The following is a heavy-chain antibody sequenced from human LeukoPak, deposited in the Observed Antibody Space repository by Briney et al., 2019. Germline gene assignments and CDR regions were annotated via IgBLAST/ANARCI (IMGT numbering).Heavy chain of an antibody. CDR1: GYTFTSCD. CDR2: MNPNSGDT. J-gene: IGHJ5*02. CDR3: ARGRYFDWLLAYNWFDP. Sequence: ASVRVSCKASGYTFTSCDINWVRQAPGQGLEWMGWMNPNSGDTGYAQKFQGRVTLTRNTSISTAYMELSSLRSEDTAVYYCARGRYFDWLLAYNWFDPWGQGTLVTVSS. V-gene: IGHV1-8*01. D-gene: IGHD3-9*01.